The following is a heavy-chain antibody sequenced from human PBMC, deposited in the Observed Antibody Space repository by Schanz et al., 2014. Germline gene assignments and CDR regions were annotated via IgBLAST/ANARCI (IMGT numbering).Heavy chain of an antibody. D-gene: IGHD2-15*01. CDR2: ISSGGRNI. V-gene: IGHV3-23*01. CDR3: VKDDRRDVVVLAANY. Sequence: EVHLLESGGGLVQPGGSLRLSCAASGFIFSAYTMNWVRQAPGKGLEWVSSISSGGRNISYADSLKGRFTISRDNSKNTVNLQMSSLRAEDTAVYFCVKDDRRDVVVLAANYWGQGAQVIVSS. CDR1: GFIFSAYT. J-gene: IGHJ4*02.